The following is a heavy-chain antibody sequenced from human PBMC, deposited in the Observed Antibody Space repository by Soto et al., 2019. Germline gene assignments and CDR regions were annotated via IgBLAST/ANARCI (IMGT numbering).Heavy chain of an antibody. D-gene: IGHD3-9*01. Sequence: GGSLRLSCAASGFTFSSYAMSWVRQAPGKGLEWVSAISGSGGSTYYADSVKGRFTISRDNSKNTLYLQMNSLRAEDAAVYYCAKDLVNYDILTGSGGDAFDIWGQGTMVTVSS. J-gene: IGHJ3*02. CDR2: ISGSGGST. CDR1: GFTFSSYA. V-gene: IGHV3-23*01. CDR3: AKDLVNYDILTGSGGDAFDI.